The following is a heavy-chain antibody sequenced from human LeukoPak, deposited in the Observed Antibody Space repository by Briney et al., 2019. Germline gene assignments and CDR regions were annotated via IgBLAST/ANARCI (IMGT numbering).Heavy chain of an antibody. CDR1: GFTFSSYW. CDR3: ARDHDYGDFDY. CDR2: INSDGSST. Sequence: GGSLRLSCAASGFTFSSYWMHWVRQAPGKGLVWVSRINSDGSSTSYADSVKGRFTISRDNAKNTLYLQMNSLRAEDTAVNYCARDHDYGDFDYWGQGTLVTVSS. V-gene: IGHV3-74*01. D-gene: IGHD4-17*01. J-gene: IGHJ4*02.